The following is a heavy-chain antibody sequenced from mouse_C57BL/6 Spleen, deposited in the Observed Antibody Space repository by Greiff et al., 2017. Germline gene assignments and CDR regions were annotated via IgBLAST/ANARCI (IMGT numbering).Heavy chain of an antibody. CDR2: IYPRSGNT. Sequence: QVQLQQSGAELARPGASVKLSCKASGYTFTSYGISWVKQRTGQGLEWIGGIYPRSGNTYYTEKFKCKATLTADKSSSTAYMELRSLTSEDSAVYFWARGDWDERYWGQGTTLTVSS. J-gene: IGHJ2*01. CDR1: GYTFTSYG. V-gene: IGHV1-81*01. CDR3: ARGDWDERY. D-gene: IGHD4-1*01.